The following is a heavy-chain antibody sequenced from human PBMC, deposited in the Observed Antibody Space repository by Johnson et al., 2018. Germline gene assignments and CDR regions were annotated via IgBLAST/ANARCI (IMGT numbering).Heavy chain of an antibody. CDR1: GYTFTSYD. V-gene: IGHV1-8*01. CDR2: MNPNSGNT. Sequence: QVQLVQSGAEVKKPGASVKVSCKASGYTFTSYDINWVRQATGQGLEWMGWMNPNSGNTGYAQKFQGRVTMTRNTSISTAYMELSSLRSEDTAVYYCARGVIRRTYYDFWSGYYSDPYYYYYYMDVWGKGTTVTVSS. D-gene: IGHD3-3*01. J-gene: IGHJ6*03. CDR3: ARGVIRRTYYDFWSGYYSDPYYYYYYMDV.